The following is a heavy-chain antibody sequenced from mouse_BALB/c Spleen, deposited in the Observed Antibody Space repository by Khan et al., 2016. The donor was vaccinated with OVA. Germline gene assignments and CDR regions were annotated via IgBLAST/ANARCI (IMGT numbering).Heavy chain of an antibody. CDR3: AREDYGSSSFDY. V-gene: IGHV2-6-5*01. Sequence: VQLQESGSGLVAPSQSLSITCTVSGFSLTDYGVSWIRQPPGKGLEWLGAIWGGGSTYYNSALKSRLSISKDNSKSQVFLKMNSLQIDDTAMYYCAREDYGSSSFDYWGQGTTHTVSS. CDR2: IWGGGST. CDR1: GFSLTDYG. J-gene: IGHJ2*01. D-gene: IGHD1-1*01.